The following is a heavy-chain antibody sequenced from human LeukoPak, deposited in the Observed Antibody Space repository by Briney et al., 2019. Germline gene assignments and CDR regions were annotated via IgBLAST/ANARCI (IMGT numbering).Heavy chain of an antibody. CDR1: GGSISSGDYY. V-gene: IGHV4-30-4*08. Sequence: SETLSLTCTVSGGSISSGDYYWSWIRQPPGKGLEWIGYIYYSGSTYYNPSLKSRVTISVDTSKNQFSLKLSSVTAADTAVYYCARHNAVLLWFGEPNRGYYFDYWGQGTLVTVSS. CDR2: IYYSGST. D-gene: IGHD3-10*01. CDR3: ARHNAVLLWFGEPNRGYYFDY. J-gene: IGHJ4*02.